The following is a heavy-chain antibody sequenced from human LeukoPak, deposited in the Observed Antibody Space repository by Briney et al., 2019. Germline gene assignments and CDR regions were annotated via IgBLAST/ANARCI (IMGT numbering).Heavy chain of an antibody. J-gene: IGHJ4*02. CDR1: GGTFSSYA. CDR2: ISGYNGNT. D-gene: IGHD5-18*01. V-gene: IGHV1-18*01. CDR3: ARDQITAPEENDY. Sequence: GSSVKVSCKASGGTFSSYAISWVRQAPGQGLEWMGWISGYNGNTKYAEKFQGRVTMTTETSTSTAYMEVRSLRSDDTAIYYCARDQITAPEENDYWGQGTLVTVSS.